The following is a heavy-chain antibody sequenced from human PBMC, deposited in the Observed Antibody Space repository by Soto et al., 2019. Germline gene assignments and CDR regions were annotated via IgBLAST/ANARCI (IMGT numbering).Heavy chain of an antibody. CDR2: IIPIFSTT. CDR3: AREVAADGTFREDVFDI. J-gene: IGHJ3*02. D-gene: IGHD6-13*01. V-gene: IGHV1-69*12. Sequence: QVHLVQSGAEVKKPGSSVKVSCKAPGGTFSNHAINWVRQAPGQGLEWMGRIIPIFSTTNYAQKFQGRVTMTADASTITAYLELSRLKHDDTDVYYCAREVAADGTFREDVFDIWGQGTLVTVSS. CDR1: GGTFSNHA.